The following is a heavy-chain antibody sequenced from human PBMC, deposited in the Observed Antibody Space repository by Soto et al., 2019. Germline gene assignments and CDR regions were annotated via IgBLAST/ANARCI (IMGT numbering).Heavy chain of an antibody. Sequence: QVQLVQSGAEVKKPGSSVQVSCKASGGTFSNYALSWVRQAPGQGLEWMGGIIPIFGTANYAQKFQGRVTISAGKPTSTAYMELSRLRSGDTAVYYCARDLISRISSSRTFAIWGQGTMVIVSS. CDR1: GGTFSNYA. CDR3: ARDLISRISSSRTFAI. J-gene: IGHJ3*02. CDR2: IIPIFGTA. V-gene: IGHV1-69*06. D-gene: IGHD6-13*01.